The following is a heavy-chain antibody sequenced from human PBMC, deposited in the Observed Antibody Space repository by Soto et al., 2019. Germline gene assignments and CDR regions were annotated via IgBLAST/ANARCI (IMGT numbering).Heavy chain of an antibody. CDR1: GGTFSSYA. Sequence: QVQLVQSGAEVKKPGSSVKVSCKASGGTFSSYAISWVRQAPGQGLEWMGWISAYNGNTNYAQKLQGRVTMTTDTSTSTAYMELRSLRSDDTAVYYCARDYSSGWYPSYYYYYGMDVWGQGTTVTVSS. CDR2: ISAYNGNT. D-gene: IGHD6-19*01. CDR3: ARDYSSGWYPSYYYYYGMDV. V-gene: IGHV1-18*01. J-gene: IGHJ6*02.